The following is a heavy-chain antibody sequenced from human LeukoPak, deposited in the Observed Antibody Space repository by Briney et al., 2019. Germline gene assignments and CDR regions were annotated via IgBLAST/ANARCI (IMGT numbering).Heavy chain of an antibody. CDR3: AKDLGTEYGSGSYYYDY. D-gene: IGHD3-10*01. V-gene: IGHV3-74*01. Sequence: GGSLRLSCAASGFTFSSYWFHWVRQAPGKGLVWVSRINSDGSGTTYADSVKGRFTISRDNAKSTLFLQMNSLRAEDTALYYCAKDLGTEYGSGSYYYDYWGQGTLVTVSS. CDR2: INSDGSGT. J-gene: IGHJ4*02. CDR1: GFTFSSYW.